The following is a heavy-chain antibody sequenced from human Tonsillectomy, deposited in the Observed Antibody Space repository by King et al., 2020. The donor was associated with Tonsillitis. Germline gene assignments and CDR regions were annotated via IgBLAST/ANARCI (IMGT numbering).Heavy chain of an antibody. D-gene: IGHD3/OR15-3a*01. CDR1: GFTFDDYV. Sequence: VQLVESGGGLVQPGRSLRLSCAASGFTFDDYVMHWVRQAPGKGLEWVSGISWNSDNIDYADSVKGRFTISRDNAKNSLYLQMNSLRVEDTALYYCAKGGRDSFYFDYWGQGTLVAVPS. J-gene: IGHJ4*02. CDR2: ISWNSDNI. CDR3: AKGGRDSFYFDY. V-gene: IGHV3-9*01.